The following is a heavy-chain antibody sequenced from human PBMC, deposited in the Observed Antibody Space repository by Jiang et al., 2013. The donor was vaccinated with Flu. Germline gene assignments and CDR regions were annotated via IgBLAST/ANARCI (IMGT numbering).Heavy chain of an antibody. CDR3: ARGGRLREDYFDY. CDR2: IYHSGST. CDR1: GYSISSGYY. Sequence: GPGLVKPSETLSLTCTVSGYSISSGYYWGWIRQPPGKGLEWIGSIYHSGSTYYNPSLKSRVIISVDTSKNQFSLKLSSVTAADTAVYYCARGGRLREDYFDYWGQGTLVTVSS. J-gene: IGHJ4*02. D-gene: IGHD3-16*01. V-gene: IGHV4-38-2*02.